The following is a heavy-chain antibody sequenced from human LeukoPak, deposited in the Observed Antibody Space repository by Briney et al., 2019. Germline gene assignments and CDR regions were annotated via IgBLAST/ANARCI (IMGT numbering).Heavy chain of an antibody. CDR1: GVSFSDYY. Sequence: SETLSLTCAVYGVSFSDYYWSWIRQPPGKGLEWIGEINHSGNTNYNPSLKSRVTISVDTSKKQFSLKLSFVTAADTAVYYCARPWESGFYWYFDLWGRGTLVTVSS. V-gene: IGHV4-34*01. CDR3: ARPWESGFYWYFDL. D-gene: IGHD1-26*01. CDR2: INHSGNT. J-gene: IGHJ2*01.